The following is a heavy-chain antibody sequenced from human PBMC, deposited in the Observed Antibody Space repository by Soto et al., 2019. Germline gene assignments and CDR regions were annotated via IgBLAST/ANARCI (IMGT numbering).Heavy chain of an antibody. CDR2: ISAYNGNT. D-gene: IGHD3-10*01. V-gene: IGHV1-18*01. CDR1: GYTFTSYG. J-gene: IGHJ6*03. CDR3: ARADYYGSGSYYYYYYYMDV. Sequence: QVQLVQSGAEVKKPGASVKVSCKASGYTFTSYGISWVRQVPGQGLEWMGWISAYNGNTNYAQKLQGRVTMTTDTSTSTAYMELRSLRSDDTAVYYCARADYYGSGSYYYYYYYMDVWGKGTTVTVSS.